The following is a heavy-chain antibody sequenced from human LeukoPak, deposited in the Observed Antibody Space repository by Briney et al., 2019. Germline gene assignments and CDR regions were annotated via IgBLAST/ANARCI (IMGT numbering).Heavy chain of an antibody. J-gene: IGHJ5*02. CDR2: IYHSGST. CDR1: GGSLSSGGYS. D-gene: IGHD2-8*01. CDR3: ARDHRSVGVSWFDP. Sequence: SETLSLTCAVSGGSLSSGGYSWSWIRQPPGKGLEWIGYIYHSGSTYYNPSLKSRVTISVDRSKNQFSLKLSSVTAAETAVYYCARDHRSVGVSWFDPWGQGTLVTVSS. V-gene: IGHV4-30-2*01.